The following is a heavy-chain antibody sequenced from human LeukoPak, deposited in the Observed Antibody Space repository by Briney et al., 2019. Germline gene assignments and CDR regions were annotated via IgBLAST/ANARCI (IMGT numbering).Heavy chain of an antibody. Sequence: PGGSLRLSCATSGFTFSDHYMDWVRQAPGKGLEWVGRIRNKVNSYTTQYAASVIGRFTISRDDSKNSLFLQMSSLKTEDTAVYYCARSPGYCSGGNCYSDYWGQGTLVTVSS. CDR3: ARSPGYCSGGNCYSDY. CDR1: GFTFSDHY. V-gene: IGHV3-72*01. CDR2: IRNKVNSYTT. J-gene: IGHJ4*02. D-gene: IGHD2-15*01.